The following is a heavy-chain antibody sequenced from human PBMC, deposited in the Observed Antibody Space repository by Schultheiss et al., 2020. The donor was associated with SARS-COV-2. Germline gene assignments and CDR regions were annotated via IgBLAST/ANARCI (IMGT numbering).Heavy chain of an antibody. J-gene: IGHJ4*02. Sequence: SETLSLTCPFSFGSISSYYWSWIRQPPGKGLEWIGYIYYSGSTNYNPSLKSRVTISMDTSKNQFSLKLSSVTAADTAVYYCARVNFLVGDSSGYPPYFDYWGQGTLVTVSS. CDR1: FGSISSYY. CDR2: IYYSGST. V-gene: IGHV4-59*01. CDR3: ARVNFLVGDSSGYPPYFDY. D-gene: IGHD3-22*01.